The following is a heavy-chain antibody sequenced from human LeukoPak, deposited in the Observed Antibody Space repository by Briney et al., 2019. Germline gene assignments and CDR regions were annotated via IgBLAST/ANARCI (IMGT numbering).Heavy chain of an antibody. V-gene: IGHV3-11*04. D-gene: IGHD3-10*01. CDR3: QGTEGITVSDPFDV. CDR1: GFVVSDYY. CDR2: ISRSGSPI. J-gene: IGHJ3*01. Sequence: GGSLRLSCAASGFVVSDYYMSWIRQAPGKGREWLSYISRSGSPIYYADPVKGRFIISRDNANNSLYLQINSLRAEDTAVYYCQGTEGITVSDPFDVWGQGSMVTVSS.